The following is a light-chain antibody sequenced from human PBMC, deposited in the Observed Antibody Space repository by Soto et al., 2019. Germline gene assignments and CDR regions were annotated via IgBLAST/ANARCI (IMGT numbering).Light chain of an antibody. CDR3: QQYNSWPET. V-gene: IGKV3-15*01. J-gene: IGKJ1*01. Sequence: IVMTQSPATLSVSPGERATLSCRASQSISNNLAWYHHRPGQAPRLLIYDAFTRATGIPARFSGSGSGTEFTLTIGSLQSEDFAVYYCQQYNSWPETFGQGTKVEI. CDR1: QSISNN. CDR2: DAF.